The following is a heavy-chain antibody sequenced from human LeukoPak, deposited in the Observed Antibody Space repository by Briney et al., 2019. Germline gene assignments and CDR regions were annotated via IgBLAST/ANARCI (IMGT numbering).Heavy chain of an antibody. CDR1: GFPFSTYT. Sequence: GGPLRLSCAASGFPFSTYTMNWVRQSPGKGVEWVSSITTSSSYIYYADSLKGRFTISRDNAKNSLYLQMNSLRAEDTAVCYCARADDYFWGSYRYWFDYWGQGTLVTVSS. CDR2: ITTSSSYI. J-gene: IGHJ4*02. CDR3: ARADDYFWGSYRYWFDY. D-gene: IGHD3-16*02. V-gene: IGHV3-21*01.